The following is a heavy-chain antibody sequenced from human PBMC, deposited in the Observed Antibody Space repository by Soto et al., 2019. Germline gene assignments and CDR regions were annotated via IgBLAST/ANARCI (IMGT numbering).Heavy chain of an antibody. D-gene: IGHD6-19*01. V-gene: IGHV1-69*06. CDR3: ARDAVAGGSGMDV. J-gene: IGHJ6*02. CDR1: GGTLSDDA. CDR2: IITISRTA. Sequence: QVQLVQSGAEVKKPGASVKVSCKASGGTLSDDAISWVRQAPGQGLEWMGGIITISRTANYAEKFQGRVTITADRSTSTAYMEVSSLRSEDTAVYFCARDAVAGGSGMDVWGQGTTVSVSS.